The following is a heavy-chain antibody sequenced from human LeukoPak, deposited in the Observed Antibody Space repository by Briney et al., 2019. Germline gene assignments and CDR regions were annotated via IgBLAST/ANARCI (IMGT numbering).Heavy chain of an antibody. J-gene: IGHJ6*02. V-gene: IGHV3-21*01. Sequence: GGSLRLSCAASGFTFSSYSMNWVRQAPGKGLEWVSSISSSSSYIYYADSVKGRFTISRDNAKNSLYLQMNSLRAEDTAVYYCAKDIVVVPAAMFYYYGMDVWGQGTTVTVSS. CDR3: AKDIVVVPAAMFYYYGMDV. D-gene: IGHD2-2*01. CDR1: GFTFSSYS. CDR2: ISSSSSYI.